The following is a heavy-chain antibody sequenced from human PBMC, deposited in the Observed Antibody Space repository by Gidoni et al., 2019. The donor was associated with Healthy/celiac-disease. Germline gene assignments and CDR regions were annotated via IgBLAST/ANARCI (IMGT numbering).Heavy chain of an antibody. D-gene: IGHD3-10*01. V-gene: IGHV3-23*01. J-gene: IGHJ4*02. Sequence: EVQLLESGGGLVQPGGSLRPSGAASGFTFGSYAMSWVRQAPGKGLEWVSAISGSGGSTYYADSVKGRFTISRDNSKNTLYLQMNSLRAEDTAVYYCAKGLLLWFGELLEDWGQGTLVTVSS. CDR1: GFTFGSYA. CDR2: ISGSGGST. CDR3: AKGLLLWFGELLED.